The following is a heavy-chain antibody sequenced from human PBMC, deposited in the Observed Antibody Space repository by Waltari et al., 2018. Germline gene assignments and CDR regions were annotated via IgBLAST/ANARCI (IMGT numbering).Heavy chain of an antibody. Sequence: EVQLVESGGGLVKPGGSLRLSCEASGFTFSNAWMSWVRQAPGKGLEWVGRIKSKTDGGTTDYAAPVKGRFTISRDDSKNTLYLQMNSLKTEDTAVYYCTTGLEDGYIDYWGQGTLVTVSS. CDR3: TTGLEDGYIDY. J-gene: IGHJ4*02. V-gene: IGHV3-15*01. CDR2: IKSKTDGGTT. D-gene: IGHD2-21*01. CDR1: GFTFSNAW.